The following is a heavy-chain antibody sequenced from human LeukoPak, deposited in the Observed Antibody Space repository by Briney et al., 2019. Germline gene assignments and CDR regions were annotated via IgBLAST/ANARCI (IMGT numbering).Heavy chain of an antibody. Sequence: PSETLSLTCTVSGGSISTFYWSWIRQPPGKGLEWIGYIYYSGSTNYNPSLKSRVTISVDTSKNQFSLKLSSVTAADTAVYYCARDFGDYLMDYAFDIWGQGTMVTVSS. V-gene: IGHV4-59*12. J-gene: IGHJ3*02. D-gene: IGHD4-17*01. CDR3: ARDFGDYLMDYAFDI. CDR1: GGSISTFY. CDR2: IYYSGST.